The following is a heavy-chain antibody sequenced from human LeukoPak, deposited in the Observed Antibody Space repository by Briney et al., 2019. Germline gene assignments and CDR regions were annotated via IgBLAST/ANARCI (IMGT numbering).Heavy chain of an antibody. D-gene: IGHD3-10*01. Sequence: GGSLRLSCAASGFTFSSYGMSWVRQAPGKGLEWVSYISSSGSTIYYADSVKGRFTISRDNAENSLYLQMNSLRDEDTAVYYCARDRYGGGYGAYYYYYMDVGEKGPRVTVS. V-gene: IGHV3-48*02. CDR1: GFTFSSYG. J-gene: IGHJ6*03. CDR3: ARDRYGGGYGAYYYYYMDV. CDR2: ISSSGSTI.